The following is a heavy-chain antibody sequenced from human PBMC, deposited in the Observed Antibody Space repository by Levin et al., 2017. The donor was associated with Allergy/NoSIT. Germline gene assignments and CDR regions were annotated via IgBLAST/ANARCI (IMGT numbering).Heavy chain of an antibody. Sequence: ASVKVSCKASGYTFTGYYMHWVRQAPGQGLEWMGWINPNSGGTNYAQKFQGRVTMTRDTSISTAYMELSRLRSDDTAVYYCARVPYCSSTSCYVFHPDMDVWGKGTTVTVSS. V-gene: IGHV1-2*02. J-gene: IGHJ6*03. CDR3: ARVPYCSSTSCYVFHPDMDV. CDR1: GYTFTGYY. CDR2: INPNSGGT. D-gene: IGHD2-2*01.